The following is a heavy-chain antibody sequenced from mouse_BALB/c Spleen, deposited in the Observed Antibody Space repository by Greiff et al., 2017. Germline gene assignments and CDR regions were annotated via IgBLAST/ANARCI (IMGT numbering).Heavy chain of an antibody. CDR3: AANWDFAY. J-gene: IGHJ3*01. CDR1: GFTFSSYT. Sequence: EVKLVESGGGLVKPGGSLKLSCAASGFTFSSYTMSWVRQTPEKRLEWVATISSGGGNTYYPDSVKGRFTISRDNAKNNLYLQMSSLRSEDTALYYCAANWDFAYWGQGTLVTVSA. V-gene: IGHV5-9*03. D-gene: IGHD4-1*01. CDR2: ISSGGGNT.